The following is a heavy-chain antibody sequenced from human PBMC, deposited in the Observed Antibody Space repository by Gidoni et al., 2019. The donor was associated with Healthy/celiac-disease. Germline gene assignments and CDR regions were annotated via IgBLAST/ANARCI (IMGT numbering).Heavy chain of an antibody. J-gene: IGHJ4*02. CDR1: GFTFSSYS. CDR2: ISSSSSYI. D-gene: IGHD4-17*01. CDR3: ARDRLRGLDY. Sequence: EVQLVESGGGLVKPGGSLRRSCAASGFTFSSYSMNWVRQAPGKGLEWVSSISSSSSYIYYADSVKGRFTISRDNAKNSLYLQMNSLRAEDTAVYYCARDRLRGLDYWGQGTLVTVSS. V-gene: IGHV3-21*01.